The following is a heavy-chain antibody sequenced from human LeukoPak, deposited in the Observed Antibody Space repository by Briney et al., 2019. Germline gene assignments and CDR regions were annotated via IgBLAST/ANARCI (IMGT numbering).Heavy chain of an antibody. CDR3: ARDPGYSSGWYVPQASDY. V-gene: IGHV4-38-2*02. CDR2: IYHSGST. D-gene: IGHD6-19*01. CDR1: GYSISSGYY. J-gene: IGHJ4*02. Sequence: SETLSLTCTVSGYSISSGYYWGWIRQPPGKGLEWIGSIYHSGSTYYNPSLKSRVTISVDTSKNQFSLKLSSVTAADTAVYYCARDPGYSSGWYVPQASDYWRQGTLVTVSS.